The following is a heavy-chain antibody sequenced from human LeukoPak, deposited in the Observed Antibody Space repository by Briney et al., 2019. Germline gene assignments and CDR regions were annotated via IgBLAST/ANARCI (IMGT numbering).Heavy chain of an antibody. CDR1: GFTFSNYA. V-gene: IGHV3-23*01. CDR3: ARAPDYSNYVFDY. J-gene: IGHJ4*02. Sequence: GGSLRLSCAASGFTFSNYAMSWVRQAPGKGLEWVSSISGSGGSSYYAASVKGRFTISRDNAKNSLYLQMNSLRDEDTALYYCARAPDYSNYVFDYWGQGTLVAVSS. D-gene: IGHD4-11*01. CDR2: ISGSGGSS.